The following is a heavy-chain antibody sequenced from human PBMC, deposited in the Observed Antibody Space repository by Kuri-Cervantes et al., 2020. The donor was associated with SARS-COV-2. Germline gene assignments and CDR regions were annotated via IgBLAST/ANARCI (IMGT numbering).Heavy chain of an antibody. Sequence: SQTLSLTCAVSGGSISSGGYSWSWIRQPPGKGLEWIGYIYHSGSTYYNPSLKSRVTISADRSKNQFSLKLSSVTAADTAVYYCARGPQQLVQGSVYYYGMDVWGQGTTVTVSS. V-gene: IGHV4-30-2*01. D-gene: IGHD6-13*01. CDR3: ARGPQQLVQGSVYYYGMDV. CDR1: GGSISSGGYS. CDR2: IYHSGST. J-gene: IGHJ6*02.